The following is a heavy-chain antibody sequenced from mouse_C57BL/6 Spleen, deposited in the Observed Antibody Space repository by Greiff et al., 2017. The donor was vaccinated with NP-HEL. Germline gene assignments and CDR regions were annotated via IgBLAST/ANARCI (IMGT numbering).Heavy chain of an antibody. J-gene: IGHJ2*01. CDR1: GYSITSGYY. V-gene: IGHV3-6*01. Sequence: EVKLQESGPGLVKPSQSLSLTCSVTGYSITSGYYWNWIRQFPGNKLEWMGYISYDGSNNYNPSLKNRISITRDTSKNQFFLKLNSVTTEDTATYYCARGDVSFDYWGQGTTLTVSS. CDR2: ISYDGSN. D-gene: IGHD3-3*01. CDR3: ARGDVSFDY.